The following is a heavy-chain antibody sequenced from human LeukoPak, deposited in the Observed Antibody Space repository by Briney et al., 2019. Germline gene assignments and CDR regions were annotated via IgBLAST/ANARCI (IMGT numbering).Heavy chain of an antibody. J-gene: IGHJ2*01. CDR2: IFPSGGEI. CDR3: PKAFSYGISWYSAL. Sequence: GGSLRLSCAASGFTFSTFAMIWVRQPPGKGLEWVSSIFPSGGEIHYADSVKGRFTISRDNSKNTLYLQMNSLRAEDTAVYYCPKAFSYGISWYSALWGRGTLVTVSS. V-gene: IGHV3-23*01. CDR1: GFTFSTFA. D-gene: IGHD5-18*01.